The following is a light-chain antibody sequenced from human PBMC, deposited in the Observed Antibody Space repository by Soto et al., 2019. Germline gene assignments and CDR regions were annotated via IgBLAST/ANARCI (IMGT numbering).Light chain of an antibody. J-gene: IGLJ1*01. CDR1: SSNIGGNS. CDR3: GSWDSSLSAYV. Sequence: QSALTQPPSVSAAPGQKVTISCSGSSSNIGGNSVSWYQQLPGTAPKLFIYDDNKRPSGTPDRFSGSKSGTSATLGITGFQTGDEADYYCGSWDSSLSAYVFGTGTKVTVL. CDR2: DDN. V-gene: IGLV1-51*01.